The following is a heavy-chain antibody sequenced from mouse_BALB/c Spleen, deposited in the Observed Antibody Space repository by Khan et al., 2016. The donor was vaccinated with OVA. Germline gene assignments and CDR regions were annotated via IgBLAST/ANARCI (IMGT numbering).Heavy chain of an antibody. CDR1: GYIFTSYW. Sequence: QIQLVQSGAELVRPRASVKLSCKTSGYIFTSYWIHWVKQRSGQGLEWIARIYPGTNSSYYNEIFKGKATLTADKSSSTAYMQLSSLKSEDSAVYFCARDGPDGAWFVYWGQGTLVTVSA. J-gene: IGHJ3*01. CDR3: ARDGPDGAWFVY. V-gene: IGHV1S132*01. D-gene: IGHD2-3*01. CDR2: IYPGTNSS.